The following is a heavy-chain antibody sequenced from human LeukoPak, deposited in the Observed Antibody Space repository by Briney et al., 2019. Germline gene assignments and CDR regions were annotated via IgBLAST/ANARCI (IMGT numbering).Heavy chain of an antibody. V-gene: IGHV4-59*08. D-gene: IGHD6-13*01. Sequence: PSETLSLTCTASGRSISSYYWSCIRQPPGKGLEWIGYIYYSGSTYYNPSIKSRVTISVATSKNQFFLKLSSVTAADTAVYYCARIRTAAGNWFDPWGQGTLVTVSS. CDR2: IYYSGST. CDR1: GRSISSYY. CDR3: ARIRTAAGNWFDP. J-gene: IGHJ5*02.